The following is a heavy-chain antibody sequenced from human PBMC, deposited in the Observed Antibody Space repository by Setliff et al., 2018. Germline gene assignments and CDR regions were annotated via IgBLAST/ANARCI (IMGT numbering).Heavy chain of an antibody. D-gene: IGHD6-19*01. CDR3: ARENLSSGWYVVGYYYYYGMDV. CDR2: IYHSGST. J-gene: IGHJ6*02. CDR1: GYSISSGYY. V-gene: IGHV4-38-2*01. Sequence: SETLSLTCAVSGYSISSGYYWGLIRQPPGKGLEWIGRIYHSGSTYYNPSLQSRVTISVDTSKNQFSLKMSSVTAADTAVYYCARENLSSGWYVVGYYYYYGMDVWGQGTTVTVSS.